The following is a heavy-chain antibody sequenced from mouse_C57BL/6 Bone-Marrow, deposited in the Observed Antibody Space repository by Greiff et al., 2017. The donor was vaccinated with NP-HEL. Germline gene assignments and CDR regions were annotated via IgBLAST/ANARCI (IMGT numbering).Heavy chain of an antibody. CDR3: ERTYYSRDYAMDY. CDR1: GFSFNTYA. J-gene: IGHJ4*01. V-gene: IGHV10-1*01. D-gene: IGHD2-5*01. CDR2: IRSKSNNYAT. Sequence: EVKLVESGGGLVQPKGSLKLSCAASGFSFNTYAMNWVRQAPGKGLEWVARIRSKSNNYATYYADSVKDRFTISRDDSESMLYLQMNNLKTEDTAMYYCERTYYSRDYAMDYWGQGTSVTVSS.